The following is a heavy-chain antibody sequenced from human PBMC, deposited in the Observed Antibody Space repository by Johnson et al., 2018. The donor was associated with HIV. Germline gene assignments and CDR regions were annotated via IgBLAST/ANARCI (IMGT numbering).Heavy chain of an antibody. CDR2: ISYDGSNK. V-gene: IGHV3-30*18. D-gene: IGHD4-23*01. J-gene: IGHJ3*02. Sequence: QVQLVESGGGVVQPGRSLRLSCAASGFTFSSYGMHWVRQAPGKGLEWVAVISYDGSNKYYADSVKGRFTISRDNSKNTLYLQMNSLRAEDTAVYYCEKAGNGDAFDIWGQGTMVTVSS. CDR3: EKAGNGDAFDI. CDR1: GFTFSSYG.